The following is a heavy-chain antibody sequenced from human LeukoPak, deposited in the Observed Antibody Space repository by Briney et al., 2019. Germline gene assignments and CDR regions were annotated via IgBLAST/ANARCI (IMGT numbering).Heavy chain of an antibody. Sequence: GSSVKVSCKASGGTFSSYAISWVRQAPGQGLEWMGGIIPIFGTANYAQKFQGRVTITADESTSTAYMELSSLRSEDTAVHYCARGYCTNGVCYPTYYYYYYMDVWGKGTTVTVSS. V-gene: IGHV1-69*01. CDR2: IIPIFGTA. J-gene: IGHJ6*03. D-gene: IGHD2-8*01. CDR1: GGTFSSYA. CDR3: ARGYCTNGVCYPTYYYYYYMDV.